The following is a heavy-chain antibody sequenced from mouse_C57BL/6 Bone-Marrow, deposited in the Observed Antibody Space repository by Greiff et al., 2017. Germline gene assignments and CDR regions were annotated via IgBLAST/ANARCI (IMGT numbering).Heavy chain of an antibody. CDR1: GYTFTSYG. Sequence: QVQLKQSGAELARPGASVKLSCKASGYTFTSYGISWVKQRTGQGLEWIGEIYPRSGNTYYNEKFKGKATLTADKSSSPAYMELRSLTSEDSAVYFCALLPFLPWFAYWGQGTLVTVSA. D-gene: IGHD2-1*01. V-gene: IGHV1-81*01. J-gene: IGHJ3*01. CDR3: ALLPFLPWFAY. CDR2: IYPRSGNT.